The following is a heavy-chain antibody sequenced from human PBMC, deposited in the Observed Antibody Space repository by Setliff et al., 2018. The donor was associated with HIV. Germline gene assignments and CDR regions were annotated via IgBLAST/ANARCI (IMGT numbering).Heavy chain of an antibody. D-gene: IGHD6-13*01. CDR1: GFTVSSNY. J-gene: IGHJ6*02. Sequence: GGSLRLSCAASGFTVSSNYMSWVRQAPGKGLEWVSVIYSGGSTYYADSVKGRFTISRDNSKNTLFLQMNSLRPEDTAVYYCARDCRVGWVFAYGMDVWGQGTLVTVSS. CDR2: IYSGGST. CDR3: ARDCRVGWVFAYGMDV. V-gene: IGHV3-53*05.